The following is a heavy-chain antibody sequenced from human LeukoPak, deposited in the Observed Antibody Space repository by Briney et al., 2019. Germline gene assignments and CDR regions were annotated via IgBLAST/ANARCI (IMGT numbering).Heavy chain of an antibody. CDR3: ARSRYCSGGSCYKRHYYYMDV. CDR2: IYYSGGT. CDR1: GGSVSSHY. Sequence: SETLSLTCTVSGGSVSSHYWSWIRQPPGKGLEWIGYIYYSGGTNYNPSLKSRVTISVDTSKNQFSLKLSSVTAADTAVYYCARSRYCSGGSCYKRHYYYMDVWGKGTTVTVSS. V-gene: IGHV4-59*02. J-gene: IGHJ6*03. D-gene: IGHD2-15*01.